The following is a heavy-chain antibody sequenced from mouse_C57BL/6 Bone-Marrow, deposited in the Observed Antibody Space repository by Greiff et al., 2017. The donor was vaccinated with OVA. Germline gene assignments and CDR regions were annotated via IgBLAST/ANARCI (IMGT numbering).Heavy chain of an antibody. D-gene: IGHD2-10*01. CDR1: GYTFTSYW. Sequence: VQLQESGAELVKPGASVKLSCKASGYTFTSYWMHWVKQRPGQGLEWIGMIHPNSGSTNYNEKFKSKATLTVDKSSSTAYMQLSSLTSEDSAVYYCARFLLFAYWGQGTLVTVSA. CDR3: ARFLLFAY. V-gene: IGHV1-64*01. J-gene: IGHJ3*01. CDR2: IHPNSGST.